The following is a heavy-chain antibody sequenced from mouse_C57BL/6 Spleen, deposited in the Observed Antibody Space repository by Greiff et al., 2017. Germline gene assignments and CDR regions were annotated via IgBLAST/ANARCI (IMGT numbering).Heavy chain of an antibody. CDR3: ARGDTTVVATSPFDY. Sequence: QVQLQQSGAELARPGAPVKLSCKASGYTFTSYGISWVKQRTGQGLEWIGEIYPRSGNTYYNEKFKGKATLTADKSSSTAYMELRSLTSEDSAVYFCARGDTTVVATSPFDYWGQGTTLTVSS. J-gene: IGHJ2*01. CDR1: GYTFTSYG. V-gene: IGHV1-81*01. D-gene: IGHD1-1*01. CDR2: IYPRSGNT.